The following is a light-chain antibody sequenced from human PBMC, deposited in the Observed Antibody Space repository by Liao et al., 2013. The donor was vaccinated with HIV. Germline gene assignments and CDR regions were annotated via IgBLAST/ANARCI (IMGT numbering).Light chain of an antibody. J-gene: IGLJ1*01. CDR1: NIATQS. Sequence: SFLLAQPPSVSVAPRGTARLTCGGDNIATQSVHWYQQRPGQAPVLVIYDNYDRPSRISERFSGSKSGKTATLTISRVEAGDEADYYCQVWDSSSDHQVFGTGTKVTVL. CDR3: QVWDSSSDHQV. CDR2: DNY. V-gene: IGLV3-21*04.